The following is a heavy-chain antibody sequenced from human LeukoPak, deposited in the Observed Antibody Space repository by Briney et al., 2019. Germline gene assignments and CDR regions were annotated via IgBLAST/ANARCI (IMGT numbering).Heavy chain of an antibody. CDR2: ISGSGGST. CDR3: AKNGPFPAAGTRGGDPAYSDYYYYGMDV. Sequence: GGSLRLSCAASGFTFSSYAMSWVRQAPGKGLEWVSAISGSGGSTYYADSVKGRFTISRDNSKNTLYLQMNSLRAEDTAVYYCAKNGPFPAAGTRGGDPAYSDYYYYGMDVWGQGTTVTVSS. D-gene: IGHD6-13*01. J-gene: IGHJ6*02. CDR1: GFTFSSYA. V-gene: IGHV3-23*01.